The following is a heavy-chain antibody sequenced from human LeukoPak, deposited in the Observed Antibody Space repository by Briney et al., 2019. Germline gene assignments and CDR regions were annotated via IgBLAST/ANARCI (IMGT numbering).Heavy chain of an antibody. J-gene: IGHJ2*01. CDR1: GDSVVNGDW. CDR2: YSHSAYT. Sequence: PSETLSLTCDVSGDSVVNGDWWTWVRQPPRKGLEWIGEYSHSAYTNYNPPLESRVTTSTDKTTNHMALTFRTVYAADTAVYFCWGRSGTYTWYFDVWGRGTLVTVSS. CDR3: WGRSGTYTWYFDV. D-gene: IGHD3-10*01. V-gene: IGHV4/OR15-8*02.